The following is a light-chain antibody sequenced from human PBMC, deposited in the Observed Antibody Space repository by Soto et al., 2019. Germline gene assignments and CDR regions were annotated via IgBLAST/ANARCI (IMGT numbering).Light chain of an antibody. CDR2: EGS. Sequence: QSALTQPASVSGSPGQSITISCTGTSSDVGSYNLVPWYQQHPGKAPKLMIYEGSKRPSGVSNRFSGSKSGNTASLTISGLQAEDEADYYCCSYAGSSPHVVFGGGTQLTVL. CDR3: CSYAGSSPHVV. V-gene: IGLV2-23*01. CDR1: SSDVGSYNL. J-gene: IGLJ2*01.